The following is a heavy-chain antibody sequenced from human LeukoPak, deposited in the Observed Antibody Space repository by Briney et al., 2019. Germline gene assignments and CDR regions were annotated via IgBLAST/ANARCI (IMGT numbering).Heavy chain of an antibody. V-gene: IGHV3-21*01. CDR1: GFTFSSYS. CDR2: ISSSSSYI. D-gene: IGHD6-13*01. Sequence: GGSLRLSCAASGFTFSSYSINWVRQAPGKGLEWVSSISSSSSYIYYADSVKGRFTISRDNAKNSLYLQMNSLRAEDTAVYYCARDYSSWPNYFDYWGQGTLVTVSS. CDR3: ARDYSSWPNYFDY. J-gene: IGHJ4*02.